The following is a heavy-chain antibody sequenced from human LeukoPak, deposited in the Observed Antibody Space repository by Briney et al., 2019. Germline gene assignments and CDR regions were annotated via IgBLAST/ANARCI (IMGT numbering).Heavy chain of an antibody. D-gene: IGHD3-10*01. J-gene: IGHJ4*02. Sequence: GGSLRLSCAASGFTFSSYSMNWVRQAPGKGLEWVSSITSSSSYIYYADSVKGRFTISRDNAKNSLYLQMNSLRAEDTAVYYCARDAGSGSYYSLDYWGQGTLVTVSS. CDR2: ITSSSSYI. CDR3: ARDAGSGSYYSLDY. V-gene: IGHV3-21*01. CDR1: GFTFSSYS.